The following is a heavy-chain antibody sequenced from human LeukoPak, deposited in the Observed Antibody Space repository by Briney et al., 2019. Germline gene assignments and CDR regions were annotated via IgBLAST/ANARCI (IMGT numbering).Heavy chain of an antibody. V-gene: IGHV3-7*01. CDR2: IKQDGSEK. Sequence: TGGSLRLSCEGSEFSFSSYWMSWVRQAPGKGLEWVAKIKQDGSEKYYVDSVKGRFTISRDNAKNSMYLLTNSLRVEDTAVYYCVRDVLYYYGAERLFWFDPWGQGTLVTVSS. J-gene: IGHJ5*02. CDR3: VRDVLYYYGAERLFWFDP. D-gene: IGHD3-10*01. CDR1: EFSFSSYW.